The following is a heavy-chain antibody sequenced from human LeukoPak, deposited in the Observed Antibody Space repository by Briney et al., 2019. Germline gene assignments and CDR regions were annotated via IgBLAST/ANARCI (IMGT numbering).Heavy chain of an antibody. CDR1: GYAFTGYY. V-gene: IGHV1-2*02. CDR3: ARDLTYYYDSSGYYLYY. J-gene: IGHJ4*02. CDR2: INPNSGGT. Sequence: ASVKVSCKASGYAFTGYYMHWVRQAPGQGLEWMVWINPNSGGTNYAQKFQCRVTMTRDTSISTAYMELSRLRSDDTAVYYCARDLTYYYDSSGYYLYYWGQGTLVTVSS. D-gene: IGHD3-22*01.